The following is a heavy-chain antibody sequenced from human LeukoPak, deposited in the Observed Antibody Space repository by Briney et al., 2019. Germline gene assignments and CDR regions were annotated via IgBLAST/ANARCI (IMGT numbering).Heavy chain of an antibody. Sequence: GGSLRLSCAASGFTFSGYAMNWVRQAQGKGLEWVAYISSSSGTIYYTDSVKGRFTISRDNSKNTVYLQMNNLRAEDTAVYYCARDLGGSGWSLGAYWGQGNLVSVSS. V-gene: IGHV3-48*01. J-gene: IGHJ4*02. CDR2: ISSSSGTI. D-gene: IGHD6-19*01. CDR1: GFTFSGYA. CDR3: ARDLGGSGWSLGAY.